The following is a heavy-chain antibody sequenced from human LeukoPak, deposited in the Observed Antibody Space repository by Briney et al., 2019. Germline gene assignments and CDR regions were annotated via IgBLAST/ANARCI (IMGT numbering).Heavy chain of an antibody. Sequence: GRSLRLSCAASGFTFDDYAMHWVRQAPGKGLEWVSGISWNSGSIGYADSVKGRFTISRDNAKNSLYLQMNSLRAEDTAVYYCAKDRVVYSSASGLDYWGQGTLVTVSS. D-gene: IGHD6-6*01. V-gene: IGHV3-9*01. CDR2: ISWNSGSI. J-gene: IGHJ4*02. CDR3: AKDRVVYSSASGLDY. CDR1: GFTFDDYA.